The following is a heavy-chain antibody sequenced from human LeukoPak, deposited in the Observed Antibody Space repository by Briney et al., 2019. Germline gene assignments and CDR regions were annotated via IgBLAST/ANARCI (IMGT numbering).Heavy chain of an antibody. J-gene: IGHJ4*02. CDR2: IKQDRSEK. D-gene: IGHD3-3*01. CDR3: ARDQYDTWSRRGNFDS. V-gene: IGHV3-7*03. Sequence: GGSLRPSCAASGLTFSRYWMSWVRLAPGKGLEWVANIKQDRSEKYYVDSVKGRFTISRDNTKNSLYLQMNSLRAEDTAVFYCARDQYDTWSRRGNFDSWGQGTLVIVSS. CDR1: GLTFSRYW.